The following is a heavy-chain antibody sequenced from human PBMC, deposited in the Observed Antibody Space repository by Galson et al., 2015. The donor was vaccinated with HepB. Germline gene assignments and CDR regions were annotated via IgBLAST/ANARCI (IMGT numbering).Heavy chain of an antibody. J-gene: IGHJ6*02. CDR1: GYTFTGYY. CDR3: ARAIMSLGESYGMDV. CDR2: INPNSGGT. V-gene: IGHV1-2*04. Sequence: SVKVSCKASGYTFTGYYMHWVRQAPGQGLEWMGWINPNSGGTNYAQKFQGWVTMTRDTSISTAYIELSRLRSDDTAVYYCARAIMSLGESYGMDVWGQGTTVTVSS. D-gene: IGHD3-16*01.